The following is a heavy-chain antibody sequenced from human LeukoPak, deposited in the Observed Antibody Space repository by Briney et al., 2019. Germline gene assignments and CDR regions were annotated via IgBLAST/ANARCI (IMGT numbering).Heavy chain of an antibody. J-gene: IGHJ6*04. CDR2: ISSSGSTI. Sequence: GGSLRLSCSASGFTFSTYSMNWVRQAPGKGLEWVSYISSSGSTIYYADSVKGRFTISRDNAKNSLYLQMNSLRAEDTAVYYCAELGITMIGGVWGKGTTVTISS. D-gene: IGHD3-10*02. CDR1: GFTFSTYS. V-gene: IGHV3-48*04. CDR3: AELGITMIGGV.